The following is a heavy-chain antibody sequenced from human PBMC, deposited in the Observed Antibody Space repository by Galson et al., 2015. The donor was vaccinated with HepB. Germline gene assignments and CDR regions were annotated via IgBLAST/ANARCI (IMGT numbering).Heavy chain of an antibody. Sequence: SVKVSCKASGYTFTSYAMHWVRQAPGQRLEWMGWINAGNGNTKYSQKFQGRVTITRDTSASTAYMELSSLRSEDTAVYYCTRGYSYGYDLDYWGQGTLVTVSS. CDR3: TRGYSYGYDLDY. V-gene: IGHV1-3*01. CDR1: GYTFTSYA. D-gene: IGHD5-18*01. J-gene: IGHJ4*02. CDR2: INAGNGNT.